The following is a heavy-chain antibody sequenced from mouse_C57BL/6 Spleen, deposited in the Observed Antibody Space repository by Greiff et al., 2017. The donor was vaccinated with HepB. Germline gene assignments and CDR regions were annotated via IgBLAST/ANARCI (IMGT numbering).Heavy chain of an antibody. CDR1: GYSFTSYY. CDR3: ARGGTPWFAY. J-gene: IGHJ3*01. Sequence: QVQLKESGPELVKPGASVKISCKASGYSFTSYYIHWVKQRPGQGLEWIGWIYPGSGNTKYNEKFKGKATLTADTSSSTAYMQLSSLTSEDSAVYYCARGGTPWFAYWGQGTLVTVSA. CDR2: IYPGSGNT. V-gene: IGHV1-66*01.